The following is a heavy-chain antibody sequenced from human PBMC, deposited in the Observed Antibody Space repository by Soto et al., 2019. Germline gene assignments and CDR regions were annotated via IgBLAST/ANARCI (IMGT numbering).Heavy chain of an antibody. CDR3: ERRAFYRGLDY. J-gene: IGHJ4*02. V-gene: IGHV4-59*01. CDR2: IYYSGST. CDR1: GGSISSYY. Sequence: PSETLSLTCTVSGGSISSYYWSWIRQPPGKGLEWIGYIYYSGSTNYNPSLKSRVNISVDTSKNQFSLKLSSVTAADTAVYYSERRAFYRGLDYWGQGSLVTVSS. D-gene: IGHD3-16*02.